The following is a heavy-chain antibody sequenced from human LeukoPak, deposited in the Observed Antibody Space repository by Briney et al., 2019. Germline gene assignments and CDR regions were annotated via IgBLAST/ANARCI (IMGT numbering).Heavy chain of an antibody. V-gene: IGHV1-2*02. CDR1: GYTFTGYY. D-gene: IGHD6-13*01. CDR3: AKEAAAGAVYFQH. J-gene: IGHJ1*01. Sequence: ASVKVSCKASGYTFTGYYMHWVRQAPGQGLEWMGWINPNSGGTSYAQKFQGRVTMTRDTSISTAYMELSRLRSDDTAVYYCAKEAAAGAVYFQHWGQGTLVTVSS. CDR2: INPNSGGT.